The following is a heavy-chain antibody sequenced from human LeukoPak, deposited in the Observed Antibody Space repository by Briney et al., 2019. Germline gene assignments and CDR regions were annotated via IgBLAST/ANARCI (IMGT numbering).Heavy chain of an antibody. J-gene: IGHJ4*02. CDR1: GFTFSSYG. CDR2: IRYDGSNK. V-gene: IGHV3-30*02. CDR3: ARARGYYDSSGYYAYYFDY. Sequence: GGSLRLSCAASGFTFSSYGMHWVRQAPGKGLEWVAFIRYDGSNKYYADSVKGRFTISRDNSKNTLYLQMNSLRAEDTAVYYCARARGYYDSSGYYAYYFDYWGQGTLVTVSS. D-gene: IGHD3-22*01.